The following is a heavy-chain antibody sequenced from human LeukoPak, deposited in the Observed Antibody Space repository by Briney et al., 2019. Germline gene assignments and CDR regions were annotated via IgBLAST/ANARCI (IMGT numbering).Heavy chain of an antibody. J-gene: IGHJ4*02. V-gene: IGHV3-66*01. CDR2: IYSGGST. CDR3: ATPLLWFGELSTDY. CDR1: GFTVSSNY. D-gene: IGHD3-10*01. Sequence: GGSLRLSCAASGFTVSSNYMSWVRQAPGKGLGWVSVIYSGGSTYYADSVKGRFTISRDNSKNTLYLQMNSLRAEDTAVYYCATPLLWFGELSTDYWGQGTLVTVSS.